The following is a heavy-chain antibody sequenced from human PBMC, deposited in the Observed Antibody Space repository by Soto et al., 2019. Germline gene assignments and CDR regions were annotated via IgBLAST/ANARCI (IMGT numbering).Heavy chain of an antibody. J-gene: IGHJ3*02. CDR1: GGSISSGGYY. CDR3: ARSGITMVRGAIGAFDI. D-gene: IGHD3-10*01. V-gene: IGHV4-31*03. CDR2: IYYSGST. Sequence: QVQLQESGPGLVKPSQTLSLTCTVSGGSISSGGYYWSWIRQHPGKGLEWIGYIYYSGSTYYNPSLKSRVTISVDTSKNQFSLKLSSVTAADTAVYYCARSGITMVRGAIGAFDIWGQGTMVTVSS.